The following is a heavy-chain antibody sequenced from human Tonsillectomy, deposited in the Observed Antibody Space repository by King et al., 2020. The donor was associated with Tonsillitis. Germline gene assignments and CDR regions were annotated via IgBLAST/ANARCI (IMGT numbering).Heavy chain of an antibody. Sequence: VQLVESGGGLVQPGGSLRLSCAASGFTFSSYAMSWVRQAPGKGLEWVSAISGSGGSTYYADSVKGRFTISRDNSKNTLYLQMNSLRAEDTAVYYCAKDQSPFDSLEVGCDPWGQGTLVTVSS. CDR3: AKDQSPFDSLEVGCDP. V-gene: IGHV3-23*04. CDR1: GFTFSSYA. D-gene: IGHD3-9*01. CDR2: ISGSGGST. J-gene: IGHJ5*02.